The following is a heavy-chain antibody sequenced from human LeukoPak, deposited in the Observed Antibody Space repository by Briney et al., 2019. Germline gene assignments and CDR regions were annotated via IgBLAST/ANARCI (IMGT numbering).Heavy chain of an antibody. V-gene: IGHV3-33*01. J-gene: IGHJ4*02. Sequence: SCKASGYTFISYGMHWVRQAPGKGLEWVALIWYDGSNKYYADSVKGRLTISRDNSKNTLYLQMNSLRAEDTAVYYCAREGPRGNSQFDYWGQGTLVTVSS. CDR3: AREGPRGNSQFDY. CDR1: GYTFISYG. CDR2: IWYDGSNK. D-gene: IGHD2/OR15-2a*01.